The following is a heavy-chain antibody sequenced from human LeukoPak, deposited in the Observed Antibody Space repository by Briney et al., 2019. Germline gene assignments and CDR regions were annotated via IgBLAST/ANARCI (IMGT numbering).Heavy chain of an antibody. D-gene: IGHD2-15*01. J-gene: IGHJ6*03. CDR3: AKNGDRGAYCTGGTCYPYFYYYMDV. Sequence: PGGTLRLSCAASGFSFSTYGMSWVRQAPGKGLEWVSGTSGSGGSTYYADSVKGRFTISRDNSKNTLELQMNSLRAEDTAIYYCAKNGDRGAYCTGGTCYPYFYYYMDVWGKGTTVTI. V-gene: IGHV3-23*01. CDR1: GFSFSTYG. CDR2: TSGSGGST.